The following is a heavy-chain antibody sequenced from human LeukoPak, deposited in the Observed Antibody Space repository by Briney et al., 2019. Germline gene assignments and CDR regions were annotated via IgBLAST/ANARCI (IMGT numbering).Heavy chain of an antibody. Sequence: PGGSLRLSCAASEFTFTTYSMAWVRQAPGKGLEWVSSISSSATYRYYADSVNGRFTISRDDPKNSLYLQMNSLRAEDTAVYYCARVDYRGGGYFTDVWGRGTPVTVSS. CDR1: EFTFTTYS. CDR3: ARVDYRGGGYFTDV. D-gene: IGHD4-11*01. J-gene: IGHJ6*03. V-gene: IGHV3-21*01. CDR2: ISSSATYR.